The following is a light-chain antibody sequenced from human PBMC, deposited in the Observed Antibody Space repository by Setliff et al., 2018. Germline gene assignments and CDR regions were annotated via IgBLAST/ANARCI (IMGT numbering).Light chain of an antibody. Sequence: QSAMAQPASVSGSPGQSITVSRTGASSDIGNYNLVSWYQQHPGKAPKLIIYEVNKRPSGVSNRFSGSKSGNTASLTISGLQAEDEADYHCCSHARSSTPIVFGTGTKVTVL. CDR1: SSDIGNYNL. V-gene: IGLV2-23*02. J-gene: IGLJ1*01. CDR3: CSHARSSTPIV. CDR2: EVN.